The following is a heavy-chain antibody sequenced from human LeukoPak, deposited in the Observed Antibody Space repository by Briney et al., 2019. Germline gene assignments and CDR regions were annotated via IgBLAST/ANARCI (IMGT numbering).Heavy chain of an antibody. V-gene: IGHV3-23*01. Sequence: GGSLRLSCAASGFTFSSYAMSWVRQAPGKGLEWVSAISGSGGSTYYADSVKGRFTISRDNSKNTLYLQMNSLRAEDTAVYYCAKASSITMIVVASYGMDVWGQGTTVTVSS. D-gene: IGHD3-22*01. J-gene: IGHJ6*02. CDR1: GFTFSSYA. CDR3: AKASSITMIVVASYGMDV. CDR2: ISGSGGST.